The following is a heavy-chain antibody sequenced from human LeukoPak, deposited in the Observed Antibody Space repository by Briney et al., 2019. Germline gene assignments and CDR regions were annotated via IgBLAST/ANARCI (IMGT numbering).Heavy chain of an antibody. J-gene: IGHJ4*02. D-gene: IGHD6-19*01. CDR1: GFTFSRYA. V-gene: IGHV3-23*01. CDR2: ISGSGGST. CDR3: AKLPRSSGWYLFGGYYFDY. Sequence: GGCLRLSCAASGFTFSRYAMSWGRPAPGKGLEWGSAISGSGGSTYSADSVKGRFTISRDNSKNTLYLQMNSLRAEDTAVYYCAKLPRSSGWYLFGGYYFDYWGQGTLVTVSS.